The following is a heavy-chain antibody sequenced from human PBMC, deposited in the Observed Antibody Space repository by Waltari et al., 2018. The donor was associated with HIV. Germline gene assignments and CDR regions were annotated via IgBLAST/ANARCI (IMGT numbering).Heavy chain of an antibody. CDR2: IWYDGSNK. Sequence: QVQLVDSGGGVVQPGRSLSLSCAAPGLTLTSYCLHLVRVAPGKGLEWVAVIWYDGSNKYYADSVKGRFTISRDKSKNTLYLEMNSLRAEDTAVYYCARDTAAAGPYYYYYGMDVWGQGTTVTVSS. V-gene: IGHV3-33*01. CDR1: GLTLTSYC. J-gene: IGHJ6*02. CDR3: ARDTAAAGPYYYYYGMDV. D-gene: IGHD6-13*01.